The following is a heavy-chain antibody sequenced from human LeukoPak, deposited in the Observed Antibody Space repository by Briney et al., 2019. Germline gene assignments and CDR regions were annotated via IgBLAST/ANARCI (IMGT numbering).Heavy chain of an antibody. CDR2: INPSSGST. D-gene: IGHD5-18*01. Sequence: GASVKVSCKASGYTFTTYYMHWVRQAPGQGLEWMGIINPSSGSTSYAQKFQGRVPMTRDTSTSTVYMELSSLRSEDTAIYYCARVLGAHRYGSIDHWGQGTLVTVSS. V-gene: IGHV1-46*01. CDR3: ARVLGAHRYGSIDH. J-gene: IGHJ4*02. CDR1: GYTFTTYY.